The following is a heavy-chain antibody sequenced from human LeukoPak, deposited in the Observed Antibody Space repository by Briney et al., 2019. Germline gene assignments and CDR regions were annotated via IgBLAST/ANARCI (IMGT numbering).Heavy chain of an antibody. CDR1: GYTFTGYY. CDR3: ARPYGSGSYYFNFVY. D-gene: IGHD3-10*01. CDR2: INPNSGGT. V-gene: IGHV1-2*02. Sequence: GASVKVSCKASGYTFTGYYMHWVRQAPGQGLEWMGWINPNSGGTNYAQKFQGRVTMTRDTSISTAYMELSRLRSDDTAVYYCARPYGSGSYYFNFVYWGQGTLVTVSS. J-gene: IGHJ4*02.